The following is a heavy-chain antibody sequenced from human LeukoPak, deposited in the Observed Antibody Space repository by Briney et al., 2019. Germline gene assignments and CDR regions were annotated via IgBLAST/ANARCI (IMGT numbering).Heavy chain of an antibody. D-gene: IGHD2-2*01. CDR3: ARDHWCSSTSCYGPPAF. Sequence: SVTVSCKASGGTFSSYAISWVRQAPGQGLEWMGRIIPILGIANYAQKFQGRVTITADKSTSTVYMELSSLRSEDTALYYCARDHWCSSTSCYGPPAFWGQGTLVTVSS. CDR1: GGTFSSYA. V-gene: IGHV1-69*04. J-gene: IGHJ4*02. CDR2: IIPILGIA.